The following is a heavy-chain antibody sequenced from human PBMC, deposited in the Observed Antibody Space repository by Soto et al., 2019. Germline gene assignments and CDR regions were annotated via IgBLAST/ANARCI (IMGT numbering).Heavy chain of an antibody. CDR3: ARDLNYNSSGL. Sequence: GGSLRLSCAASGFRFSGYGMHWVRQAPGKGLEWLAAISDDGSNKYYADSVKGRFTISRDNSKNTLYLQMNSLRAEDTAVYYCARDLNYNSSGLWGQGTLVTVSS. D-gene: IGHD3-22*01. CDR1: GFRFSGYG. V-gene: IGHV3-30*03. J-gene: IGHJ4*02. CDR2: ISDDGSNK.